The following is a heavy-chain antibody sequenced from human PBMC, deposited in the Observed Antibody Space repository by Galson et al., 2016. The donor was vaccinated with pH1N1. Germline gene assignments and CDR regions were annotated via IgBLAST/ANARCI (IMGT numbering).Heavy chain of an antibody. CDR2: IIPMFGTT. J-gene: IGHJ3*02. CDR1: GGPFKTYT. V-gene: IGHV1-69*13. CDR3: ARDFRTYYISWTDAFDI. D-gene: IGHD3-10*01. Sequence: SVKVSCKVSGGPFKTYTFSWVRQAPGQGLEWMARIIPMFGTTKYAQNFQDRVTITADESTGTVYMELNSLTSEDTAVYYCARDFRTYYISWTDAFDIWGQGTMVIVSS.